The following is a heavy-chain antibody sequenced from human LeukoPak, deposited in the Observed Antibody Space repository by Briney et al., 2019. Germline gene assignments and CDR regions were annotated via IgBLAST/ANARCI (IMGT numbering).Heavy chain of an antibody. CDR1: GYIFTTYA. CDR3: ARDHPDYYGSVSY. J-gene: IGHJ4*02. Sequence: GASVKVSCKASGYIFTTYAMNWVRQAPGQGLEWMGWINTNTGNPTYAQGFPGRFVFSLDTSVSTAYLQISSLKAEDTAVYYCARDHPDYYGSVSYWGQGTLVTVSS. CDR2: INTNTGNP. V-gene: IGHV7-4-1*02. D-gene: IGHD3-10*01.